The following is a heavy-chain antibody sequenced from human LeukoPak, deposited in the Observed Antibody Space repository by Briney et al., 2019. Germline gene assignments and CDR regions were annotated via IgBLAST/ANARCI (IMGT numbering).Heavy chain of an antibody. CDR3: ARLSSRSYDILTGYYSGDY. Sequence: SETLSLTCTVSGGSISSYYWGWIRQPPGKGLEWIGSIYYSGSTYYNPSLKSRVTISVDTSKNQFYLKLSSVTAADTAVYYCARLSSRSYDILTGYYSGDYWGQGTLVTVSA. D-gene: IGHD3-9*01. CDR1: GGSISSYY. CDR2: IYYSGST. J-gene: IGHJ4*02. V-gene: IGHV4-39*01.